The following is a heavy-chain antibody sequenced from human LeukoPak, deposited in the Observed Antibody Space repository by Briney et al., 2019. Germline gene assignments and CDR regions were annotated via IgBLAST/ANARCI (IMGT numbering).Heavy chain of an antibody. J-gene: IGHJ3*02. D-gene: IGHD2-8*01. CDR2: IYYSGST. CDR1: GGSISSYY. V-gene: IGHV4-59*08. Sequence: SETLSLTCTVSGGSISSYYWSWIRQPPGKGLEWIGYIYYSGSTNYNPSLKSRVTISVDTSKNQFSLKLSSVTAADTAVYYCASLVGYCTNGVCYYLLGALSPNAFDIWGQGTMVTVSS. CDR3: ASLVGYCTNGVCYYLLGALSPNAFDI.